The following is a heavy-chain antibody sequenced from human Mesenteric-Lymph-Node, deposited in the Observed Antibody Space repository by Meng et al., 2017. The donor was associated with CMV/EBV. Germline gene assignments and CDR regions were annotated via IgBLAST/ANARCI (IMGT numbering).Heavy chain of an antibody. CDR3: ARRVPGLHYFDY. CDR1: DDSRSSHF. CDR2: MYYSGST. Sequence: SETLSLTCTVSDDSRSSHFWSWVRQAPGKGLEWIGYMYYSGSTYYNPSLKSRVIISLDMSKNQFSLNLSSVIAADTAVYYCARRVPGLHYFDYWGPGSLVTVSS. J-gene: IGHJ4*02. V-gene: IGHV4-59*06. D-gene: IGHD5/OR15-5a*01.